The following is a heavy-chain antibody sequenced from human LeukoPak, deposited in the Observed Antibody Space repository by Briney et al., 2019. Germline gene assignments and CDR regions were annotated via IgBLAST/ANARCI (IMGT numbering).Heavy chain of an antibody. CDR2: IWYDGSNK. D-gene: IGHD3-10*01. V-gene: IGHV3-33*01. J-gene: IGHJ6*02. CDR3: TRSYYGSGSYTYYYGMDV. CDR1: GFSFSTYV. Sequence: GGSLRLSCAASGFSFSTYVMHWVRQAPGKGLEWVAIIWYDGSNKYYADSVNGRFTSSSDNSKNTLYLQMNSLRAEDTAVYYCTRSYYGSGSYTYYYGMDVWGQGTTVAVSS.